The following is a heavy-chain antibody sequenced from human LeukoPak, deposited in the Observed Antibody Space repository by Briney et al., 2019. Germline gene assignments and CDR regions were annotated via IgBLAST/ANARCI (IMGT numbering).Heavy chain of an antibody. CDR2: ICGRGKTI. CDR3: ARDLYYYGSGNYVPGLPDF. Sequence: GGCLTLSCAASGFTFRGYEMNWVRQAPGKGLEWISYICGRGKTIYYEASLKSRFTISRDAAKNLLYLQMNSLRAEDTAVYYCARDLYYYGSGNYVPGLPDFWGQGILVTVSS. V-gene: IGHV3-48*03. CDR1: GFTFRGYE. D-gene: IGHD3-10*01. J-gene: IGHJ4*02.